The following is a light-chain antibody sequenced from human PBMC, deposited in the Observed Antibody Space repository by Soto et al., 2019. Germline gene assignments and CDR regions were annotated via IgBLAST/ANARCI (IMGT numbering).Light chain of an antibody. CDR2: EVT. Sequence: QSVLTQPPSASGSPGQSVTISCTGTSSDVGANNYVSWYQQHPGKAPKLMIYEVTKRPSGVPDRFSGSKSGNTASLTVSGLQAEDEADYYCNSYAGTIRVFGTGTKVTV. V-gene: IGLV2-8*01. CDR1: SSDVGANNY. CDR3: NSYAGTIRV. J-gene: IGLJ1*01.